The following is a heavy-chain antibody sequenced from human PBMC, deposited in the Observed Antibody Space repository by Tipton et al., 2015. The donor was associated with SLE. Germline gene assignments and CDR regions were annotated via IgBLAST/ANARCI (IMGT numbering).Heavy chain of an antibody. V-gene: IGHV4-59*04. J-gene: IGHJ3*02. D-gene: IGHD3-3*01. CDR2: VYFDGRT. CDR1: GGSISPYY. CDR3: ASGDFWSGHPVDAFDI. Sequence: TLSLTCTVSGGSISPYYWSWIRQPPGKGLEWIGYVYFDGRTNYNPSLKSRVTMSIDTSKNQFSLKLSSVTAADTAVYYCASGDFWSGHPVDAFDIWGQGTMVSVSS.